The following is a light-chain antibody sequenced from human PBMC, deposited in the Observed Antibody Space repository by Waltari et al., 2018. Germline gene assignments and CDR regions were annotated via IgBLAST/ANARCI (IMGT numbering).Light chain of an antibody. V-gene: IGKV3-20*01. CDR1: QTVGKA. J-gene: IGKJ1*01. CDR2: DTS. CDR3: QKYDRLPAT. Sequence: EIVLTQSPGTLSLSPGETATLSCRASQTVGKALTWYQQQPCQAPRLLIYDTSRRAPGIPDRFSGSVFGTDFSLTISRLEPEDFAVYYCQKYDRLPATFGQGTKVEIK.